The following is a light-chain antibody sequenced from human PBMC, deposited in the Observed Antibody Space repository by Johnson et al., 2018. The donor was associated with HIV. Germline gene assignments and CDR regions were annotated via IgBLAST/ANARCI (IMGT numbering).Light chain of an antibody. V-gene: IGLV1-51*01. Sequence: QSVLTQPPSVSAAPGQKVTISCSGSSSNIGNNYVSWYQQVPGTAPKLLIYDNNRRTHGTPHRFSGSKSGTSATLGITGLQTGDEADYYCRAWDSSLRTAFFGTGTKVTVL. CDR3: RAWDSSLRTAF. J-gene: IGLJ1*01. CDR1: SSNIGNNY. CDR2: DNN.